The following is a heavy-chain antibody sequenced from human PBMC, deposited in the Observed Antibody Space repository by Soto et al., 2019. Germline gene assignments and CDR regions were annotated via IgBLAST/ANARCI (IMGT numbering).Heavy chain of an antibody. CDR2: IYDTGSN. D-gene: IGHD6-13*01. Sequence: SETLSLTCTVSGGSITSSSSYWGWIRQSPGKGLEWIASIYDTGSNYYNPSLKSRVTISVDTSKSQFSLKLRSVTAADTAVYYCARQIHSSSWFWGWFDPWGQGTLVTVSS. CDR3: ARQIHSSSWFWGWFDP. CDR1: GGSITSSSSY. V-gene: IGHV4-39*01. J-gene: IGHJ5*02.